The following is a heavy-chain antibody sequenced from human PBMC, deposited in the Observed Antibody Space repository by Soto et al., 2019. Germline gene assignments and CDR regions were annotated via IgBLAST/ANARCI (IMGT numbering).Heavy chain of an antibody. Sequence: ASVKVSCKASGYTFTSYGISWVRQAPGQGLEWMGWISAYNGSTNYAQKIQGRVTMTTDTSTSTAYMELRSLRSDDTAVYYCARVPVSYSSSFYYYYMDVWGKGTTVTVSS. CDR3: ARVPVSYSSSFYYYYMDV. J-gene: IGHJ6*03. D-gene: IGHD6-6*01. V-gene: IGHV1-18*01. CDR1: GYTFTSYG. CDR2: ISAYNGST.